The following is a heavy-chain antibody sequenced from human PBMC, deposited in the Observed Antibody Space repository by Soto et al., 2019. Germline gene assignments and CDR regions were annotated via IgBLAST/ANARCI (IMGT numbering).Heavy chain of an antibody. V-gene: IGHV3-23*01. D-gene: IGHD1-26*01. Sequence: HPGGSLRLSCAASGFSFIDHVMHWVRQAPGKGLQWVSRVGGSGVSTYYADFVRGRFTTSRENFRDTVYLHMTDLRVEDTAIYYCARGHPTNSAIDTWGQGTLVTVSS. CDR3: ARGHPTNSAIDT. CDR1: GFSFIDHV. J-gene: IGHJ4*02. CDR2: VGGSGVST.